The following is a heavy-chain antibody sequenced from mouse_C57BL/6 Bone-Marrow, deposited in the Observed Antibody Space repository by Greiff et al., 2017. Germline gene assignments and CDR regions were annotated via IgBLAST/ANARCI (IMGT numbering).Heavy chain of an antibody. V-gene: IGHV3-8*01. CDR1: GYSITSDY. Sequence: EVKLMESGPGLAKPSQTLSLTCSVTGYSITSDYWNWIRKFPGNKLEYMGYISYSGSTYYNPSLKSRISIPRDTSKNQYYLQLNSVTTEDTATYYCARLGTLVPDYYAMDYWGQGTSVTVSS. CDR3: ARLGTLVPDYYAMDY. J-gene: IGHJ4*01. CDR2: ISYSGST. D-gene: IGHD1-1*01.